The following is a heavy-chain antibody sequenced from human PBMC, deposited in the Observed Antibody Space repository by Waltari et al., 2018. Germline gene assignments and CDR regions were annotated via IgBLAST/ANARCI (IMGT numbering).Heavy chain of an antibody. D-gene: IGHD6-19*01. Sequence: EVQLVESGGGLVQPGGSLRLSCAASGFTFSSYRMNWVRQAPGKGLEWVSYISSSSSTIYYADSVKGRFTISRDNAKNSLYLQMNSLRAEDTAVYYCARDTGEWLDYYFDYWGQGTLVTVSS. CDR3: ARDTGEWLDYYFDY. V-gene: IGHV3-48*01. CDR2: ISSSSSTI. CDR1: GFTFSSYR. J-gene: IGHJ4*02.